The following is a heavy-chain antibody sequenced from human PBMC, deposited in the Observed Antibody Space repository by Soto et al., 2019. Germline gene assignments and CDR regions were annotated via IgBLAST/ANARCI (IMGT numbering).Heavy chain of an antibody. V-gene: IGHV1-69*01. J-gene: IGHJ4*02. Sequence: QVQLVQSGTEVKKPGSSVKVSCKASGGTFNKYAIDWVRQAPGQGLEWMGGITPLFGTPNYAPRFQGRVTISADEVTSTAYMALRSLKSDDTGVYYCARQFDYDTSGYYYAYWGQGTLVTVSS. CDR3: ARQFDYDTSGYYYAY. D-gene: IGHD6-25*01. CDR1: GGTFNKYA. CDR2: ITPLFGTP.